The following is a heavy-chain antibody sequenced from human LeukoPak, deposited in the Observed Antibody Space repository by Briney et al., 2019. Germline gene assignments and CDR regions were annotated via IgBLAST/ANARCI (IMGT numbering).Heavy chain of an antibody. CDR1: GFTFSSYE. D-gene: IGHD2-8*01. J-gene: IGHJ4*02. V-gene: IGHV3-15*01. CDR3: ATEFFQNGHNY. CDR2: IKSKTNGGTT. Sequence: PGGSLRLSCAASGFTFSSYEMNWVRQAPGKGLEWVGHIKSKTNGGTTDYAAPVKGRFTISRDDSENTLYLQMNSLKIDDTAVYHCATEFFQNGHNYWGQGTLVTVSS.